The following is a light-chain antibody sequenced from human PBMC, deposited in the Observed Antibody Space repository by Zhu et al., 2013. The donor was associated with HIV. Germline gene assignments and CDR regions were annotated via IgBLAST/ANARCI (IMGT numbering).Light chain of an antibody. CDR1: SSNVGRNV. J-gene: IGLJ3*02. V-gene: IGLV1-44*01. CDR3: AAWDDSLSGGV. CDR2: SNT. Sequence: QSVLTQPPSASGTPGQRVTISCSGSSSNVGRNVVNWYQHLPGTAPKLLIYSNTQRPSGVPDRFSGSKSGTSASLAISGLQSEDEADYYCAAWDDSLSGGVFGGGTKLTVL.